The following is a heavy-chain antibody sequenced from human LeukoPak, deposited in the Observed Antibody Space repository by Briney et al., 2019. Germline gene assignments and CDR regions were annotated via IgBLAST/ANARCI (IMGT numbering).Heavy chain of an antibody. D-gene: IGHD2-21*02. J-gene: IGHJ3*02. CDR3: ARRTYCGGDCYSVGAFDI. V-gene: IGHV3-21*01. CDR1: EFTFSIYS. CDR2: ISSSSSYI. Sequence: PGGSLRLSCAASEFTFSIYSMNWVRQAPGKGLEWVPSISSSSSYIYYADSVKGRFTISRDNAKNSLYLQMNSLRAEDTAVYYCARRTYCGGDCYSVGAFDIWGQGTMVTVSS.